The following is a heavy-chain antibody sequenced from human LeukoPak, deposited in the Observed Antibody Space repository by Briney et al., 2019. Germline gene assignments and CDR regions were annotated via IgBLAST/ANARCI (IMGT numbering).Heavy chain of an antibody. Sequence: SETLSLTCAVYGGSFSGYYWSWIRQPPGKGLEWIGEINHSGSTNYNPSLKSRVTISVDTSKNQFSLKLSSVTAADTAVYYCARVRFIVVVPAAIRLAARRGYFDYWGQGTLVTVSA. V-gene: IGHV4-34*01. D-gene: IGHD2-2*02. CDR1: GGSFSGYY. CDR2: INHSGST. CDR3: ARVRFIVVVPAAIRLAARRGYFDY. J-gene: IGHJ4*02.